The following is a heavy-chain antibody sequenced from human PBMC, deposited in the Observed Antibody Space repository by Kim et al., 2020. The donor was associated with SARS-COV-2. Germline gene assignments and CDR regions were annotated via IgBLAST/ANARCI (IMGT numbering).Heavy chain of an antibody. CDR3: AKTGDYGDYGVQGYFDY. J-gene: IGHJ4*02. Sequence: VKGRFTISSDNSKNTLYLQMNSLRAEDTAVYYCAKTGDYGDYGVQGYFDYWGQGTLVTVSS. D-gene: IGHD4-17*01. V-gene: IGHV3-30*02.